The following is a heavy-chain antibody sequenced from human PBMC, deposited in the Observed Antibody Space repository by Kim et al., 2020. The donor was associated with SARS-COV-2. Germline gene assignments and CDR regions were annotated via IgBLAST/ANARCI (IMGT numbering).Heavy chain of an antibody. Sequence: GGSLRLSCAASGFTFSSYSMNWVRQAPGKGLEWVSYISSSSSTIYYADSVKGRFTISRDNAKNSLYLQMNSLRDEDTAVYYCARGEQWLEYYYYYYGMDVWGQGTTVTVSS. D-gene: IGHD6-19*01. CDR1: GFTFSSYS. CDR3: ARGEQWLEYYYYYYGMDV. CDR2: ISSSSSTI. V-gene: IGHV3-48*02. J-gene: IGHJ6*02.